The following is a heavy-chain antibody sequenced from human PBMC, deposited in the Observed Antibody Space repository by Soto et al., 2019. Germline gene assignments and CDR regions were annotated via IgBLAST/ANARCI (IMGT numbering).Heavy chain of an antibody. CDR1: GGSINNYY. J-gene: IGHJ5*01. V-gene: IGHV4-59*08. CDR2: IYYSGST. CDR3: ARLIGNSWLDS. Sequence: NPSETLALTCTVSGGSINNYYWSWIRQPPGKGLEWIGYIYYSGSTSYNPSLKSRVTISVDTSKNQFSLKLSSVTPDDTAVYYCARLIGNSWLDSWGQGTLVTVS.